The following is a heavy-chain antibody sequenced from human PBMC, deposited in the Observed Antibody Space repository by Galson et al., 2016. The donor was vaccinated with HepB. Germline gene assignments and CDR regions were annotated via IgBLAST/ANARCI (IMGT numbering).Heavy chain of an antibody. CDR3: AKSPIFGVVIGSGLDV. CDR1: GFDFSRSA. Sequence: SLRLSCAASGFDFSRSAMTWVRQAPGEGLEWVSAISGSGLGTHFADSLRGRFFISRDNSNNSLYLQLTSLRAEDTAVYYCAKSPIFGVVIGSGLDVWGHGTMVTVSS. D-gene: IGHD3-3*01. J-gene: IGHJ6*02. CDR2: ISGSGLGT. V-gene: IGHV3-23*01.